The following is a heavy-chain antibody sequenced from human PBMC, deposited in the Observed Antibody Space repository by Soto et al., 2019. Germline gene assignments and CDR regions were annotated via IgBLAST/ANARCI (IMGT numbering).Heavy chain of an antibody. J-gene: IGHJ3*02. CDR2: ISSTGGHT. CDR3: AKGLLMIREGPDSFNI. CDR1: GFTFRNFV. V-gene: IGHV3-23*01. D-gene: IGHD3-10*01. Sequence: GGSLRLSCAASGFTFRNFVMTWVRQGPGKGLEWVSAISSTGGHTYYADSVKGRFTISRDNSKNTLYLQMNSLRAEDTATYFCAKGLLMIREGPDSFNIWGRGTMVTVS.